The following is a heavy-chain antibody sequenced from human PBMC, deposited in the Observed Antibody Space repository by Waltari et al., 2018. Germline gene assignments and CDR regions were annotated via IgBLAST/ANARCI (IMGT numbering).Heavy chain of an antibody. J-gene: IGHJ2*01. CDR3: ARDPTIFGVVIPWYFDL. V-gene: IGHV3-30-3*01. CDR1: GFTFSSYA. D-gene: IGHD3-3*01. CDR2: ISYDGSNK. Sequence: QVQLVESGGGVVQPGRSLRLSCAASGFTFSSYAMHWVRQAPGKGLAWVAVISYDGSNKYYADSVKGRFTISRDNSKNTLYLQMNSLRAEDTAVYYCARDPTIFGVVIPWYFDLWGRGTLVTVSS.